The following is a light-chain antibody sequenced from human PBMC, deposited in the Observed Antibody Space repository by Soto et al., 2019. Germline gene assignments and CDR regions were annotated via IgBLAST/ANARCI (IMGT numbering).Light chain of an antibody. V-gene: IGKV1-5*03. CDR2: KAS. CDR1: QSISSW. Sequence: DIKMTQSPSTLSASVGDRVTITCRASQSISSWLAWYQQKPGKAPKLLIYKASSLESGVPSRFIGSGSGTEFTLTITSLQPDDFATSYCQQYNSYWTFGPGTKVEIK. J-gene: IGKJ1*01. CDR3: QQYNSYWT.